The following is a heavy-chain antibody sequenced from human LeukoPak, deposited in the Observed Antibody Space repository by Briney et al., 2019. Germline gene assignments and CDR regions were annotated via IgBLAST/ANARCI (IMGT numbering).Heavy chain of an antibody. Sequence: GGSMRLSCAASGLAFSAYKMHWVRQAARKGLVWVSRISTDGYTTDYADFVQGRFTASRDNTKNTWSLEMNSLRAEDTAVYYCVVGGSPGYWGQGTLVTVSS. CDR3: VVGGSPGY. J-gene: IGHJ4*02. CDR2: ISTDGYTT. CDR1: GLAFSAYK. V-gene: IGHV3-74*01. D-gene: IGHD2-15*01.